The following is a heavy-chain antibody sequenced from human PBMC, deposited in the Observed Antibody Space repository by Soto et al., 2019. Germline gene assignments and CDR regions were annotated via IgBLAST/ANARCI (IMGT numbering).Heavy chain of an antibody. CDR3: ARDGADFDWPLFDY. CDR2: ISAYNGNT. D-gene: IGHD3-9*01. CDR1: GYTFTIYG. V-gene: IGHV1-18*01. J-gene: IGHJ4*02. Sequence: ASVKVSCTASGYTFTIYGISWVRQAPGQGLEWMGWISAYNGNTNYAQKLQGRVTMTTDTSTSTAYVELRSLRSDDTAVYYCARDGADFDWPLFDYWGQGTLVTVSS.